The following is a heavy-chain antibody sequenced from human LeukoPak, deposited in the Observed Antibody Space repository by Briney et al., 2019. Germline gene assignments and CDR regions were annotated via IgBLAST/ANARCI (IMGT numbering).Heavy chain of an antibody. Sequence: GGSLRLSCAASGFTFDDYGMSWVRHAPGKGREWVSGISWNGGSTIYADSVKGRFTISRDNAKNSLYLQMNSLRAEDTALYYCARLPGIAVAGNYYFDYWGQGTLVTVSS. CDR1: GFTFDDYG. D-gene: IGHD6-19*01. CDR2: ISWNGGST. CDR3: ARLPGIAVAGNYYFDY. J-gene: IGHJ4*02. V-gene: IGHV3-20*04.